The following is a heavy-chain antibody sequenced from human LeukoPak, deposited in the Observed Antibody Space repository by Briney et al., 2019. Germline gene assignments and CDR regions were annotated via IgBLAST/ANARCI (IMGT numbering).Heavy chain of an antibody. Sequence: SQTLSLTCAVSGGSISSGGYSWSWIRQPPGKGLEWFGYIYYSGSTYYNPSLKSRVTISVDTSKNQFSLKLSSVTAADTAVYYCARRLNYDSNEREDWGQGTLVTVSS. J-gene: IGHJ4*02. D-gene: IGHD3-22*01. V-gene: IGHV4-30-4*07. CDR2: IYYSGST. CDR3: ARRLNYDSNERED. CDR1: GGSISSGGYS.